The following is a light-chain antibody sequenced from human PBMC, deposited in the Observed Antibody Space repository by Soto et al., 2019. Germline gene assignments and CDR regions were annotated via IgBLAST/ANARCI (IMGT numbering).Light chain of an antibody. CDR3: QQYGSSLTWT. V-gene: IGKV3-20*01. Sequence: EIVLTQSPGTLSFSPGERATLSCRASQSVSSSYLAWYQQKPGQAPSLLIYGASSRATGIPDRFSGSGSGTDFTLTISRLEPEDFAVYYCQQYGSSLTWTFGQGTKVDIK. J-gene: IGKJ1*01. CDR1: QSVSSSY. CDR2: GAS.